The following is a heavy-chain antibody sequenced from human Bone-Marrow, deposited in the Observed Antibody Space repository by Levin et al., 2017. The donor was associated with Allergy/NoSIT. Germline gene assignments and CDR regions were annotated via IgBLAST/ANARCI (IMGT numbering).Heavy chain of an antibody. CDR1: GFTLSSYG. D-gene: IGHD2-2*01. CDR2: ISYDGTNK. J-gene: IGHJ6*02. V-gene: IGHV3-30*18. CDR3: AKDQRGGYCSSSSCYLAMDV. Sequence: GESLKISCAASGFTLSSYGMHWVRQAPGKGLEWVAVISYDGTNKYYADPVKGRFTISRDNSKNTLYLQMNSLRPEDTAVYSCAKDQRGGYCSSSSCYLAMDVWGQGITVTVSS.